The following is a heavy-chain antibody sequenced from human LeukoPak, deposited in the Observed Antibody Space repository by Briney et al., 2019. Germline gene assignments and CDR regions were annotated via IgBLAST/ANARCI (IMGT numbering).Heavy chain of an antibody. Sequence: GRSLRLSCAASGFTFSSYAMHWVRQAPGKGLEYVSAISSNGGSTYYANSVKGRFTISRDNSKNTLYLQMGSLRAEDMAVYYCARESRSLRYFDWLLSYWGQGTLVTVSS. V-gene: IGHV3-64*01. CDR1: GFTFSSYA. CDR2: ISSNGGST. CDR3: ARESRSLRYFDWLLSY. D-gene: IGHD3-9*01. J-gene: IGHJ4*02.